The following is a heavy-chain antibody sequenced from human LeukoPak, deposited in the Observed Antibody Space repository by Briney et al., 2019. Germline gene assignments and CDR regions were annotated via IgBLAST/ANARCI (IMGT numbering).Heavy chain of an antibody. CDR2: IWYDGSNK. V-gene: IGHV3-30*02. CDR3: VSGDSSGYYYFDY. CDR1: GFTFSSYG. Sequence: GGSLRLSCAASGFTFSSYGMHWVRQAPGKGLEWVAVIWYDGSNKYYADSVKGRFTISRDNSKNTLYLQMNSLRAEDTAVYYCVSGDSSGYYYFDYWGQGTLVTVSS. J-gene: IGHJ4*02. D-gene: IGHD3-22*01.